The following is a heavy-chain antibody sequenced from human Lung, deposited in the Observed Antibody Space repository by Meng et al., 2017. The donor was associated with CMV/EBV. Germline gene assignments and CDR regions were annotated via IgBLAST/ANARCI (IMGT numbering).Heavy chain of an antibody. CDR3: ARDRDWELFDY. CDR1: GFTFSDYN. D-gene: IGHD3-10*01. V-gene: IGHV3-74*03. CDR2: INTDANER. Sequence: DVALGYVGRGLVQPGGSLRLSCAVSGFTFSDYNIHLVRQAPGKGLVWVSRINTDANERTYEDSVKGRFSITRDNAKNTVFLQMNSLRAEDTAIYYCARDRDWELFDYWGQGILVTVSS. J-gene: IGHJ4*02.